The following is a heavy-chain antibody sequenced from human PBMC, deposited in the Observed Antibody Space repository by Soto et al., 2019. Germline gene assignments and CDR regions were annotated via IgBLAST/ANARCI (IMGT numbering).Heavy chain of an antibody. D-gene: IGHD1-7*01. CDR1: GLNFDNYG. V-gene: IGHV3-30*18. Sequence: GGSLRLSWQASGLNFDNYGMHWVRQAPGKGLEWVAVITYDGSFQYYADSVKGRFTISRDNSKNTLSLHLNTLKPEDTAVYHCAKDRVGGTFYTPLEFWGKGTLVTVSS. J-gene: IGHJ4*02. CDR2: ITYDGSFQ. CDR3: AKDRVGGTFYTPLEF.